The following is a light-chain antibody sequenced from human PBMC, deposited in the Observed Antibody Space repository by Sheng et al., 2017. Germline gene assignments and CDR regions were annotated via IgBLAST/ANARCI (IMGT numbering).Light chain of an antibody. J-gene: IGLJ2*01. CDR2: GNN. CDR3: QAWDSSTVI. V-gene: IGLV1-40*01. CDR1: SSNIGAGYD. Sequence: QSVLTQPPSVSGAPGQRVTISCTGSSSNIGAGYDVHWYQQLPGTAPKLLIYGNNNRPSGVPDRFSGSKSGNAATLTISGTQAMDEADYYCQAWDSSTVIFGGGTKLTVL.